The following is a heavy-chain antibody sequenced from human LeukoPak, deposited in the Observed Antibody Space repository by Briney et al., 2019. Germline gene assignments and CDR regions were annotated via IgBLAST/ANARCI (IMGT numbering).Heavy chain of an antibody. CDR1: GFTFSSYA. Sequence: GGSLRLSCAASGFTFSSYAMSWVRQAPGKGLEWVSAISGSGGSTYYAASVKGRFTISRDNSKNTLYLQMNSLRAEDTAVYYCAINGAYCGGDCYPSLYFQHWGQGTLVTVSS. CDR3: AINGAYCGGDCYPSLYFQH. D-gene: IGHD2-21*02. CDR2: ISGSGGST. V-gene: IGHV3-23*01. J-gene: IGHJ1*01.